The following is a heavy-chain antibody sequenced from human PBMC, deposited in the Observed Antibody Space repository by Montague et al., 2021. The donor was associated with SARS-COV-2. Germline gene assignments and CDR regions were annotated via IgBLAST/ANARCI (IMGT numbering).Heavy chain of an antibody. V-gene: IGHV2-70*01. D-gene: IGHD3-9*01. CDR3: ARIRDYDILTGSYSGFDY. CDR2: IDWDDDK. CDR1: GFSLSTSGMC. Sequence: VKPTQTLTLTCTFSGFSLSTSGMCVSWIRQPPGKALEWLALIDWDDDKYYSTSLKTRLTTSKDTSKNQVVLTMTNMDPVDTATYYCARIRDYDILTGSYSGFDYWGQGTLVTVSS. J-gene: IGHJ4*02.